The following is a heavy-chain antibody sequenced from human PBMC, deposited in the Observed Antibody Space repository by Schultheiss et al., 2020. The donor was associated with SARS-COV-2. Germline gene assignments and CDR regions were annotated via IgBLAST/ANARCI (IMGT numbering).Heavy chain of an antibody. V-gene: IGHV3-23*01. J-gene: IGHJ2*01. CDR1: GSTFTNVW. CDR2: ISGSGGST. CDR3: AKAEDSSGWYFKLGWYFDL. Sequence: GGSLRLSCVVSGSTFTNVWMTWVRQVPGKGLEWVSAISGSGGSTYYADSVKGRFTISRDNSKNTLYLQMNSLRAEDTAVYYCAKAEDSSGWYFKLGWYFDLWGRGTLVTVSS. D-gene: IGHD6-19*01.